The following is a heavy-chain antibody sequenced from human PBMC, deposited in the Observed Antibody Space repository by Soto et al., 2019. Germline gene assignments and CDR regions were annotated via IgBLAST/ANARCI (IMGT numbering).Heavy chain of an antibody. D-gene: IGHD2-15*01. CDR2: IYNSGST. Sequence: QVRLQESGPGLVKPSETLSLTCTVSGGSISSYYWSWIRQPPGKGLEWIGHIYNSGSTSYNSSLKGRVTISVDTAKSQLSLKLSSVTAADTAVYYCARVRDCSGGTCYSWWFDPWGQGTLVTVSS. V-gene: IGHV4-59*01. J-gene: IGHJ5*02. CDR1: GGSISSYY. CDR3: ARVRDCSGGTCYSWWFDP.